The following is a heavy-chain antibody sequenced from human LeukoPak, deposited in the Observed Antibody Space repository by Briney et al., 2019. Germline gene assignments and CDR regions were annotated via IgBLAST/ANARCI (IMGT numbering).Heavy chain of an antibody. CDR1: GYTFTGYY. D-gene: IGHD5-12*01. J-gene: IGHJ4*02. Sequence: GASVKVSCKASGYTFTGYYMHWVRQAPGQGLEWMGWINPNSGGTNYAQKFQGRVTMTRDTSISTAYMELSRLRSDDTAVYYCARVFLSGYDEEFDYWGQGTLVTVSS. CDR3: ARVFLSGYDEEFDY. V-gene: IGHV1-2*02. CDR2: INPNSGGT.